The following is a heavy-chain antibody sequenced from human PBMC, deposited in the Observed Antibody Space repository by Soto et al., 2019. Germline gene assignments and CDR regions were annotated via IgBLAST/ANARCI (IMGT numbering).Heavy chain of an antibody. J-gene: IGHJ5*02. CDR3: AKDLGRYCSSTSCYPDWFDP. D-gene: IGHD2-2*01. Sequence: GGSLRLSCAASGFTFSSYAMSWVRQAPGKGLEWVSAISGSGGSTYYADSVKGRFTISRDNSKNTLYLQMNSLRAEDTAVYYCAKDLGRYCSSTSCYPDWFDPWGQGTLVTVSS. V-gene: IGHV3-23*01. CDR2: ISGSGGST. CDR1: GFTFSSYA.